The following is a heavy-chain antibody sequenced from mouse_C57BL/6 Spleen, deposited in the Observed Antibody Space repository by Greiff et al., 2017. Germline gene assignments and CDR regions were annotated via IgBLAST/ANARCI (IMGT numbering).Heavy chain of an antibody. CDR1: GYTFTSYW. Sequence: QVHVKQPGAELVMPGASVKLSCKASGYTFTSYWMHWVKQRPGQGLAWIGEIDPSDSYTNYNQKFKGKSTLTVDKSSSTAYMQLSSLTSEDSAVYYCARLDSSGGYAMDYWGQGTSVTVSS. D-gene: IGHD3-2*02. CDR2: IDPSDSYT. CDR3: ARLDSSGGYAMDY. J-gene: IGHJ4*01. V-gene: IGHV1-69*01.